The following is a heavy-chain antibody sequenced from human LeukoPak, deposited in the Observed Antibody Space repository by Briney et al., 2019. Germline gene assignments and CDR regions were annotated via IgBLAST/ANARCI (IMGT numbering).Heavy chain of an antibody. D-gene: IGHD1-26*01. CDR2: IYHSGST. Sequence: SETLSLTCAVSGGSISSSNWWSWVRQPPGKGLEWIGEIYHSGSTNYNPSLKSRVTISVDKSKNQISLKLSSVTAADTAVYYCAVCGSFIYAFDIWGQGTMVTVSS. CDR3: AVCGSFIYAFDI. CDR1: GGSISSSNW. V-gene: IGHV4-4*02. J-gene: IGHJ3*02.